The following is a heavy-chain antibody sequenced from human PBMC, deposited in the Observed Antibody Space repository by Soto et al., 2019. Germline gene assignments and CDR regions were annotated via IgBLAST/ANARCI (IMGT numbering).Heavy chain of an antibody. CDR3: ARRASR. J-gene: IGHJ3*01. CDR2: IHPSGQPI. V-gene: IGHV3-48*03. Sequence: EVQLVESGGGLVQPGGSLRLSCAVSGFTFSSSEMYWVRQAPGKGLEWISYIHPSGQPIFYADSVKGRFTISRDTANNSLFLQMNSLRAEDTAVYYCARRASRWGPGTMVTVSS. CDR1: GFTFSSSE.